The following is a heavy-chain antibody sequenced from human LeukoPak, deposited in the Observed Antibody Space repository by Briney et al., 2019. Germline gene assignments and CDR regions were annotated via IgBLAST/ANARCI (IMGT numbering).Heavy chain of an antibody. Sequence: PGGSLRLSCAASGFTFSSYAMSWVRQAPGKGLEWVSAISGSGDSTYYSDSVKGRFTNSRDNSKNTLYVQMNSLRAEDTAVYYCAKPLVSDYYDSSGYWGYWGQGTLVTVSS. D-gene: IGHD3-22*01. J-gene: IGHJ4*02. CDR3: AKPLVSDYYDSSGYWGY. CDR2: ISGSGDST. V-gene: IGHV3-23*01. CDR1: GFTFSSYA.